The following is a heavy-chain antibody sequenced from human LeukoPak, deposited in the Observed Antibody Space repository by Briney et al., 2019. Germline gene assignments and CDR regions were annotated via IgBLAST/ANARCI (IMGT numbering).Heavy chain of an antibody. D-gene: IGHD6-13*01. Sequence: ASVKASCKVSGYILTELSMHWVRQAPGKGLEWMGGFDPENGEKIYAQKFQGRVTMTEDTSTDTAYMELSSLRSDDTAVYYCATETTAGTLDYWGQGTLVTVSS. CDR3: ATETTAGTLDY. J-gene: IGHJ4*02. V-gene: IGHV1-24*01. CDR2: FDPENGEK. CDR1: GYILTELS.